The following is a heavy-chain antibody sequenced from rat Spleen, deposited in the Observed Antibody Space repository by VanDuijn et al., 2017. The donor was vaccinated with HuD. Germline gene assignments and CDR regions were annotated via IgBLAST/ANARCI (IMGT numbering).Heavy chain of an antibody. CDR1: GFTFSNYG. J-gene: IGHJ3*01. Sequence: EVQLVESGGGLVQPGRSLKLSCAASGFTFSNYGMHWIRQAPTKGLEWVASISPSGGSTYYRDSVKGRFTISRDNAKSTLYLQMDSLRSEDTATYYCATDVYSSYIYGWFAYWGQGTLVTVSS. V-gene: IGHV5-19*01. CDR2: ISPSGGST. D-gene: IGHD1-2*01. CDR3: ATDVYSSYIYGWFAY.